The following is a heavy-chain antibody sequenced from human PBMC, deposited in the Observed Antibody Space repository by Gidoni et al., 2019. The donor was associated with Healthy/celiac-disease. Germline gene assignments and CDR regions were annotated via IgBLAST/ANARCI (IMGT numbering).Heavy chain of an antibody. D-gene: IGHD3-9*01. Sequence: EVQLVESGGGLVQPGGSLKLSCAASGFTFSGSAMPWVRQASGKGLEWVGRIRSKANSYATAYAASVKGRFTISRDESKNTAYLQMNSLKTEDTAVYYCTPGAGYYDILTGYPYFDYWGQGTLVTVSS. CDR2: IRSKANSYAT. J-gene: IGHJ4*02. CDR3: TPGAGYYDILTGYPYFDY. V-gene: IGHV3-73*01. CDR1: GFTFSGSA.